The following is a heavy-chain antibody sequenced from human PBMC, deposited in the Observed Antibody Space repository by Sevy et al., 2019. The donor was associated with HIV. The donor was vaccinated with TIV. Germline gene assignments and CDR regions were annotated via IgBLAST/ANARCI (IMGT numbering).Heavy chain of an antibody. V-gene: IGHV3-49*03. J-gene: IGHJ6*02. Sequence: GGSLRLSCTASGFTFGDYAVSWFRQAPGKGLEWVGFIRSKAYGGTTEYAASVKGRFTISRDDSKSIAYLQMNSLKTEDTAVYYCTRDSSSSGYYYGMDVWGQGTTVTVSS. D-gene: IGHD6-6*01. CDR2: IRSKAYGGTT. CDR1: GFTFGDYA. CDR3: TRDSSSSGYYYGMDV.